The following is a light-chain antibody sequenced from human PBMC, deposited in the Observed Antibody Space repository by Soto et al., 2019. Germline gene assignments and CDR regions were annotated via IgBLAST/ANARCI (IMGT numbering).Light chain of an antibody. CDR1: QAVSSTY. V-gene: IGKV3-20*01. J-gene: IGKJ1*01. CDR2: GAS. Sequence: EVVLTQSPNTLSLSPGESATLSCRASQAVSSTYLVWYQQKPGLAPRLLIYGASSRAPGISDRFSGSGSGTDFTLTISRLEPEDFAVYYCHQGGTSGWTFGEGTRVDTK. CDR3: HQGGTSGWT.